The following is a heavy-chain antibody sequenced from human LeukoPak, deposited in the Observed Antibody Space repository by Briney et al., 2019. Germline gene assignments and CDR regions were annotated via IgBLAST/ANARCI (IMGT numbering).Heavy chain of an antibody. J-gene: IGHJ4*02. CDR1: GGTFSSYA. V-gene: IGHV1-69*13. D-gene: IGHD7-27*01. CDR3: ARGPDYALTGDY. Sequence: ASVKVSCKASGGTFSSYAISWVRQAPGQGLEWMGGIIPIFGTANYAQKFQGRVTITADESTSTAYMELSSLRSEDTAVYYCARGPDYALTGDYWGQGTLVTVSS. CDR2: IIPIFGTA.